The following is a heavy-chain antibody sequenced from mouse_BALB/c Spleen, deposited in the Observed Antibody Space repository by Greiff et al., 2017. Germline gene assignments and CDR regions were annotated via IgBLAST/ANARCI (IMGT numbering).Heavy chain of an antibody. Sequence: VQLQQPGAELVKPGASVKMSCKASGYTFTSYWMHWVKQRPGQGLEWIGTIDPSDSYTSYNQKFKGKATLTVDTSSSTAYMQLSSLTSEDSAVYYCTRDYYGSSYGFAYWGQGTLVTVSA. V-gene: IGHV1S127*01. CDR2: IDPSDSYT. D-gene: IGHD1-1*01. J-gene: IGHJ3*01. CDR3: TRDYYGSSYGFAY. CDR1: GYTFTSYW.